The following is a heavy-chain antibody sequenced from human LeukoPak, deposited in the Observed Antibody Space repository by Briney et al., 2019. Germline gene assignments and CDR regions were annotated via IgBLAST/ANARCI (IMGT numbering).Heavy chain of an antibody. J-gene: IGHJ6*02. CDR3: ARGLSDYYYYGMDV. CDR2: ISTMSNYI. V-gene: IGHV3-21*01. CDR1: GFDFSTYA. D-gene: IGHD3-16*02. Sequence: GGSLRLSCAASGFDFSTYAINWVRQAPGKGLEWVSSISTMSNYIFYGDSVKGRFTISRDNAKNSVYLQMNSLRAEDTAVYYCARGLSDYYYYGMDVWGQGTTVTVSS.